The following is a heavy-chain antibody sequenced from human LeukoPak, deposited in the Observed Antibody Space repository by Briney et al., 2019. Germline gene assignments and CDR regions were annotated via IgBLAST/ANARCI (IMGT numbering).Heavy chain of an antibody. D-gene: IGHD1-26*01. Sequence: GGSLRLSCAASGFTVSSNYMSWVRQAPGKGLEWVSVIYSGGSTYYADSVKGRFTISRDNSKNTLYLQMNSVRAEDTAVYYCARPAWERQGYAFDIWGQGTMVTVSS. J-gene: IGHJ3*02. CDR3: ARPAWERQGYAFDI. CDR1: GFTVSSNY. CDR2: IYSGGST. V-gene: IGHV3-53*01.